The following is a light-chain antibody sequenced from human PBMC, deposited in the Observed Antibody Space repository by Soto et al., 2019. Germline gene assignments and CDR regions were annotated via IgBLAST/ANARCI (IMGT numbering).Light chain of an antibody. Sequence: EIVMTQSPATLSVSPGERATLSCGASQSVSSNLAWYQQKPGQAPRLLIYGASTRATGIPARFSGSGSGTEFTLTISSLQSEDFAVYYCQQYNNWPVTFGQGTKVDIK. CDR1: QSVSSN. CDR3: QQYNNWPVT. CDR2: GAS. J-gene: IGKJ1*01. V-gene: IGKV3-15*01.